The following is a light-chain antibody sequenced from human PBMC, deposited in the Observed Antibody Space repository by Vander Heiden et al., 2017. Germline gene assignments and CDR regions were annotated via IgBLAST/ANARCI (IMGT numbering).Light chain of an antibody. J-gene: IGKJ1*01. CDR3: QQRSNWPRT. CDR1: QSVSSY. V-gene: IGKV3-11*01. Sequence: IVLTQSPATLSLSTGERATLSCRASQSVSSYLAWYQQKPGQAPRLLIYDASNSGSGSGTDFTLTISSLEPEDFAVYYCQQRSNWPRTFGQGTKVEIK. CDR2: DAS.